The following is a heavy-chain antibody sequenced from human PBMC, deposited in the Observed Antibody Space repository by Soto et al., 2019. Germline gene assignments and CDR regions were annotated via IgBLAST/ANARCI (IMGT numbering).Heavy chain of an antibody. Sequence: PSETLSLTSTVSDGSISSYYRSWIRQPAGKGLEWIGRIYTSGDTHYNPSLKLRATMSVDPTKNQFSPMLTFVTAADTTLYCFSKDGAGLDYYYGMDVLGQGTTVTVSS. CDR3: SKDGAGLDYYYGMDV. CDR2: IYTSGDT. J-gene: IGHJ6*02. CDR1: DGSISSYY. D-gene: IGHD3-10*01. V-gene: IGHV4-4*07.